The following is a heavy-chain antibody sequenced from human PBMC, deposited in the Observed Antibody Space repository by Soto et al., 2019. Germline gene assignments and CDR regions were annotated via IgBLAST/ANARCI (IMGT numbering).Heavy chain of an antibody. CDR2: ISFDGSGK. Sequence: LGGSLRLSCAASGFTFSDYTMHWLRRAPGKGLEWVGIISFDGSGKYYADWLKGRIVISRDNSKDSLYLQMDTLRPDDTAIYYCARDTVTSLTPYQGFYYYGMDVWGQGTTVTVSS. CDR3: ARDTVTSLTPYQGFYYYGMDV. D-gene: IGHD2-2*01. CDR1: GFTFSDYT. V-gene: IGHV3-30*09. J-gene: IGHJ6*02.